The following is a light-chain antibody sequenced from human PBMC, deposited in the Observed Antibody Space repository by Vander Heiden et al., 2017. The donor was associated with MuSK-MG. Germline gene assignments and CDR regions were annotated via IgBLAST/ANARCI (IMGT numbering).Light chain of an antibody. V-gene: IGLV2-14*01. Sequence: QSALTQPASVSGSPGQSITISCTGTSSDVGGYNYVSWYQHHPGKAPKLMIYEVSHRPSGVSNRFSGSKSGNTASLTISGLQAEDEADYYCSSYTTTRTLVFGTGTRVTVL. J-gene: IGLJ1*01. CDR3: SSYTTTRTLV. CDR1: SSDVGGYNY. CDR2: EVS.